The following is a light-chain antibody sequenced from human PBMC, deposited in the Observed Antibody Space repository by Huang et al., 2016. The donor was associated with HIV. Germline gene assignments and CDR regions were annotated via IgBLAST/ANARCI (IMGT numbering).Light chain of an antibody. CDR3: QQYDKWPKFT. J-gene: IGKJ3*01. V-gene: IGKV3-15*01. Sequence: DIVMTQSPATLSVSPGERATLSCRASESVNDNLTLYQQKPGQAPRLVVFGASARAIGIPDRFGGSGSGTEFTLSISSLQSEDFAVYYCQQYDKWPKFTFGPGTRVDVK. CDR2: GAS. CDR1: ESVNDN.